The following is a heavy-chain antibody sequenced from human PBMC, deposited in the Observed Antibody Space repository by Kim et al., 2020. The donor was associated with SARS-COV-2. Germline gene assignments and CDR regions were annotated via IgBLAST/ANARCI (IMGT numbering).Heavy chain of an antibody. J-gene: IGHJ6*02. D-gene: IGHD3-10*01. CDR2: ISDNGGTT. CDR3: ARGYIRESGGMDV. CDR1: GFAFSTYA. V-gene: IGHV3-64*01. Sequence: GGSLRLSCAASGFAFSTYAMHWVRQAPGKGLEYLSVISDNGGTTYYANSVKGRFATSRDNSKNTLYLQMGSLRAEDMAVYYCARGYIRESGGMDVWGQGTTVTVSS.